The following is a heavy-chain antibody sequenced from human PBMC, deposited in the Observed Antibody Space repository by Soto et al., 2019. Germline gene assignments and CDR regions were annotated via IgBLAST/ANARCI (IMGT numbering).Heavy chain of an antibody. D-gene: IGHD1-26*01. CDR2: VKSKSDGEAT. Sequence: EAQLVESGGGVVKPGGSLRLSCGASGFTFRSAWMSWVRQAPGKGLEWVGRVKSKSDGEATDYGAPVKGRFIISRDDSKNTLYLQLNSLKTEDTGVYYCTTGVGATGFDYYDNWTDVWGRGTTVTVSS. CDR3: TTGVGATGFDYYDNWTDV. V-gene: IGHV3-15*01. J-gene: IGHJ6*02. CDR1: GFTFRSAW.